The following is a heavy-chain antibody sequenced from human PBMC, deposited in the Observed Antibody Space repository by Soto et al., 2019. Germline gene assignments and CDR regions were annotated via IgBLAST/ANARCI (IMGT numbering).Heavy chain of an antibody. J-gene: IGHJ6*03. D-gene: IGHD3-10*01. Sequence: QVQLQQWGAGLLKPSETLSLTCAVYGGSFSGYYWSWIRQTPGKGLEWIGEINDSGSTNNNPSLKSGVTILVDTPNNQFSLKLSSGTAADTAVYYCARGLLLWFGELSRRGGYYYYMGVWGKGTTVTVSS. CDR3: ARGLLLWFGELSRRGGYYYYMGV. CDR2: INDSGST. V-gene: IGHV4-34*01. CDR1: GGSFSGYY.